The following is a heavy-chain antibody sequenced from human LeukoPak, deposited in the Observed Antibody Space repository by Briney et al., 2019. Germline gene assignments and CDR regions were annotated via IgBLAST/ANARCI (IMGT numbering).Heavy chain of an antibody. CDR3: AKDRSLGVTAAINY. CDR2: ISDSDGST. V-gene: IGHV3-23*01. CDR1: GFTFSSYA. Sequence: GGSLRLSCAASGFTFSSYAMSWVRQAPGKGLEWVSTISDSDGSTYYADSVKGRFTISRDNSKNTLYLQMNSLRAEDTAVYYCAKDRSLGVTAAINYWGQGTPVTVSS. D-gene: IGHD2-2*02. J-gene: IGHJ4*02.